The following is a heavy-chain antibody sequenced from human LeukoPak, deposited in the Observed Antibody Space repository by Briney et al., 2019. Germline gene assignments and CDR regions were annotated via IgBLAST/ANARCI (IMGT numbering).Heavy chain of an antibody. V-gene: IGHV1-2*02. J-gene: IGHJ3*02. CDR2: INPNSGGT. CDR3: ARDLPYCSSTSCYRIAFDI. D-gene: IGHD2-2*02. CDR1: GYTLTGYY. Sequence: GSVKVSCKASGYTLTGYYMHWVRPAPGQGVEWVGWINPNSGGTNYAQKFQGGVTMTRDTSISTAYMELSRLRSDDTAVYYCARDLPYCSSTSCYRIAFDIWGQGTMVTVSS.